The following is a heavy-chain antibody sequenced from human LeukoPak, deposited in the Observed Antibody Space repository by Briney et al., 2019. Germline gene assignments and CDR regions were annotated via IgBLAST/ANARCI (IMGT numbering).Heavy chain of an antibody. CDR2: IYSDGST. V-gene: IGHV3-53*01. D-gene: IGHD3-10*01. Sequence: PGGSLRLSCAASGFTVSSNYMSWVRQAPGKGLEWVSVIYSDGSTYYADSVKGRFTISRDSSKNTLYLQMNSLRAEDTAVYYCARATYYFGSGSYYFYAFNFWGQGTMVTVSS. CDR3: ARATYYFGSGSYYFYAFNF. CDR1: GFTVSSNY. J-gene: IGHJ3*01.